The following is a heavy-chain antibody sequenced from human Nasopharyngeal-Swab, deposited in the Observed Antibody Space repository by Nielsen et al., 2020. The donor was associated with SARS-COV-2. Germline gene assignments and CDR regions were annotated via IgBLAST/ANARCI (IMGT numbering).Heavy chain of an antibody. V-gene: IGHV5-51*01. J-gene: IGHJ6*02. CDR1: GYSFTSYW. CDR2: IYPGDSDT. CDR3: ARSMPSRYYYYGMDV. D-gene: IGHD2-2*01. Sequence: QVSCKGSGYSFTSYWIDWVRQIPGKGLEWMGIIYPGDSDTRYSPSFQGQVTISADKSISTAYLQWSSLKASDTAMYYCARSMPSRYYYYGMDVWGQGTTVTVSS.